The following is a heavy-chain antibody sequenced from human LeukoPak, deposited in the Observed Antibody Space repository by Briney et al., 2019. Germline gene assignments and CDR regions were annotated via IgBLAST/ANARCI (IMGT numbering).Heavy chain of an antibody. CDR1: GFTFSDYA. CDR2: IGSNPRDI. D-gene: IGHD3-16*01. J-gene: IGHJ3*01. V-gene: IGHV3-23*01. Sequence: GGSLRLSCVASGFTFSDYAMGWGRQAPGKGLEWISIIGSNPRDIDYIDSVKGRFTISRDNSKNTLYLQMNSLRVEDTAVYYCAEDRMIPWGAPDVWGQGTVVTVSS. CDR3: AEDRMIPWGAPDV.